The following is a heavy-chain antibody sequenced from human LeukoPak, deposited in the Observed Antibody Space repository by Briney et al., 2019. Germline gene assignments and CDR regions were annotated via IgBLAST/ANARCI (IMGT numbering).Heavy chain of an antibody. CDR2: IYPGDSDT. J-gene: IGHJ6*03. CDR3: ARANYGSGSYYPRYYYYVDV. V-gene: IGHV5-51*01. Sequence: GESLKISCKGSGYSFTSYWIGWVRQMPGKGLEWMGIIYPGDSDTRYSPSFQGQVTISADKSISTAYLQWSSLKASDTAMYYCARANYGSGSYYPRYYYYVDVWGKGTTVTVSS. D-gene: IGHD3-10*01. CDR1: GYSFTSYW.